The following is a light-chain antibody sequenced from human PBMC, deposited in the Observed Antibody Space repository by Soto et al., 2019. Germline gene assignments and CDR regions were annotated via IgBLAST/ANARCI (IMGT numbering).Light chain of an antibody. CDR3: TSHTTTTTLPVV. CDR2: EVS. Sequence: QSALTQPASVSGSPGQSITLSCTGTSSDVGAYDYVSWYQQHPGRAPKLIIFEVSNRPSGVSNRFSGSKSANTASLTISGLQAEDEAHYYCTSHTTTTTLPVVFGGGTKLTLL. J-gene: IGLJ2*01. CDR1: SSDVGAYDY. V-gene: IGLV2-14*01.